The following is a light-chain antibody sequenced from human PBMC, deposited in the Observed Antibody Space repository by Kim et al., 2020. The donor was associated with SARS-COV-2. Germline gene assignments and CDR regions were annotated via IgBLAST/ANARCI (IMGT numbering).Light chain of an antibody. CDR1: SSNIGAGYD. CDR2: GNC. Sequence: GQRGTISCTGSSSNIGAGYDVPWYQQLPGTAPKLLIYGNCNRPSGVPDRFSGSKSGTSASLAINGLQAEDEADYYCQSYDSSLSVVFGGGTQLTVL. CDR3: QSYDSSLSVV. J-gene: IGLJ2*01. V-gene: IGLV1-40*01.